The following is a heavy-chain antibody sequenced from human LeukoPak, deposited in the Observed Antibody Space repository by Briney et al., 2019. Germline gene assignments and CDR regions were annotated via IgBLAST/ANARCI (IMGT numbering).Heavy chain of an antibody. CDR3: ARADCSGSTCYLRHSWFDP. CDR1: GFTLSTFD. Sequence: GSLLLSCASSGFTLSTFDMNWVRPAPGKGLEWVSSISTSSSYIYYRDSVKGRFTTSRDDAKNSLYLQMNSLTVEDTAVYYCARADCSGSTCYLRHSWFDPWGQGTLVTVSS. D-gene: IGHD2-2*01. CDR2: ISTSSSYI. V-gene: IGHV3-21*06. J-gene: IGHJ5*02.